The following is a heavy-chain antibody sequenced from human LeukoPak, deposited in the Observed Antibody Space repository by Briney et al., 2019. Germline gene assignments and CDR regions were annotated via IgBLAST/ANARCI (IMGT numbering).Heavy chain of an antibody. CDR2: VGESGGT. D-gene: IGHD5-24*01. Sequence: PSVTLSLTCSASGGTVSSCPYYWIWMRQPPGKALVGIGYVGESGGTNYNPSLKTRVTISVDTSKIQFSLHLNSLSAADTAMYYWAAEIERKDSYNYDSWGQGILVTVSS. J-gene: IGHJ5*01. V-gene: IGHV4-61*01. CDR3: AAEIERKDSYNYDS. CDR1: GGTVSSCPYY.